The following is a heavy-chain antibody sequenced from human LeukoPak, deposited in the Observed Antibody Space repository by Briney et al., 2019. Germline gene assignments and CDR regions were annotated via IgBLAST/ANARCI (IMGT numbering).Heavy chain of an antibody. V-gene: IGHV3-23*01. CDR1: GFTFSSYA. CDR2: ISGSGGST. Sequence: GRSLRLSCAASGFTFSSYAMSWVRQAPGKGLEWVSAISGSGGSTYYADSVKGRFTISRDNSKNTLYLQMNSLRAEDTAVYYCATTSPVGATRGAFDYWGQGTLVTVSS. D-gene: IGHD1-26*01. CDR3: ATTSPVGATRGAFDY. J-gene: IGHJ4*02.